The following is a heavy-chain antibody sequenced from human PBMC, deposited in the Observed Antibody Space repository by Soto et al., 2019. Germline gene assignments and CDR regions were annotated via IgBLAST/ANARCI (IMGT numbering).Heavy chain of an antibody. CDR1: DDSVNSAY. J-gene: IGHJ4*02. D-gene: IGHD6-6*01. CDR2: IYHTGRT. CDR3: ARTDAYNSSFFDS. V-gene: IGHV4-31*03. Sequence: QVQLQEMGPGLVKPSQTLTITCSVSDDSVNSAYWSWIRQLPGKGLEWMGNIYHTGRTFYNPFLKSRVTISNDTSQPLFLVKVRSVTAADTAVYYCARTDAYNSSFFDSWGQGTVVTVSS.